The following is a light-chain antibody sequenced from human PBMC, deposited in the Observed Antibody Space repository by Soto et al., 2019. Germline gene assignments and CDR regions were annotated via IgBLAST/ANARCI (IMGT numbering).Light chain of an antibody. CDR1: QSVNRY. Sequence: EIELTQSPSTLSLSPGDRATLSCRASQSVNRYLAWYQQKPGKAPRLLIYDTSIRATGIPARFSGSGSGTDFSLTISSLEPEDFAIYYCQQRSSWPFTFGGGTKVEIK. CDR2: DTS. J-gene: IGKJ4*01. CDR3: QQRSSWPFT. V-gene: IGKV3-11*01.